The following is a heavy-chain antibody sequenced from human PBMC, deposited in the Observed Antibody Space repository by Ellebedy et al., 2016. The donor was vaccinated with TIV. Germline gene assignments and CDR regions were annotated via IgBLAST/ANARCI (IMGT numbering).Heavy chain of an antibody. CDR2: IKEDGSEK. CDR1: GFIFNNCW. D-gene: IGHD3-10*01. V-gene: IGHV3-7*01. Sequence: GGSLRLSXAASGFIFNNCWMSWVRQAPGKGLEWVANIKEDGSEKYYVDSVKGRFTISRDNAKNSLFLQMNSLRADDTAVYFCARDKGAMSTTLGSRFDYWGQGNLVSVSS. CDR3: ARDKGAMSTTLGSRFDY. J-gene: IGHJ4*02.